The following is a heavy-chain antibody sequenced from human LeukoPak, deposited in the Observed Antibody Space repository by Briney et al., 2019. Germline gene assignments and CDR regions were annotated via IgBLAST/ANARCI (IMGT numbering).Heavy chain of an antibody. CDR2: IAHHGNNK. CDR1: GFTFSSSA. D-gene: IGHD2-8*02. CDR3: AKDGSWSCTD. Sequence: GGSLRLSCGASGFTFSSSAMHWIRQGPGKGLEWVAYIAHHGNNKYYADSVKGRFTISRDNSKGSLYLQMNSLRADDTAVYYCAKDGSWSCTDWGQGTLVRVSS. V-gene: IGHV3-30*02. J-gene: IGHJ4*02.